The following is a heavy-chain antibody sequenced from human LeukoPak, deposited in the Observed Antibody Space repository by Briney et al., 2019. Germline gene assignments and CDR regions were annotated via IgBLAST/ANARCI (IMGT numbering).Heavy chain of an antibody. Sequence: GGSLRLSCAASGFTFSNYEMKWVRQAPGKGLEWVSYISSSGSTIYYADSVKGRFTISRDNAKNSLYLQMNSLRVEDTAVYHCARGSITIFGLVTLWGQGTLVTVSS. CDR3: ARGSITIFGLVTL. V-gene: IGHV3-48*03. D-gene: IGHD3-3*01. J-gene: IGHJ4*02. CDR2: ISSSGSTI. CDR1: GFTFSNYE.